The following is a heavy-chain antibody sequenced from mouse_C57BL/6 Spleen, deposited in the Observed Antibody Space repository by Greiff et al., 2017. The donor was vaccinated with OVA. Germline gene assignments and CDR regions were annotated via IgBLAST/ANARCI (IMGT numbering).Heavy chain of an antibody. Sequence: QVQLQQPGTELVKPGASVKLSCKASGYTFTSYWMHWVKQRPGQGLEWIGNINPSNGGTNYNEKFKSKATLTVDKSSSTAYMQLSSLTSEYSAVYYCARWSGWGLYAMDYWGQGTSVTVSS. CDR2: INPSNGGT. CDR3: ARWSGWGLYAMDY. D-gene: IGHD3-1*01. CDR1: GYTFTSYW. J-gene: IGHJ4*01. V-gene: IGHV1-53*01.